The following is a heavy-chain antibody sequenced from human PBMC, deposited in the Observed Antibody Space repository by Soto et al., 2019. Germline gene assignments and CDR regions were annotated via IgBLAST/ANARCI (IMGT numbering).Heavy chain of an antibody. J-gene: IGHJ4*02. CDR2: IWYDGRSK. CDR3: ARSPCSTSCYVDDY. CDR1: GFTFSSYG. D-gene: IGHD2-2*01. V-gene: IGHV3-33*01. Sequence: QVQLVESGGGVVQPGRSLRLSCAASGFTFSSYGLHWVRQAPGKWLEWVAVIWYDGRSKYYADSVQGRFNISRDNSKNTLFLQMNSLRAEDTAVYYCARSPCSTSCYVDDYWGQGTLVTVSS.